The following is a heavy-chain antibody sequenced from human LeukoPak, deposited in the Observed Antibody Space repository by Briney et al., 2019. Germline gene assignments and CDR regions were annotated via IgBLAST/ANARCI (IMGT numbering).Heavy chain of an antibody. V-gene: IGHV3-74*01. CDR2: VNSDGSWT. CDR1: GNYR. D-gene: IGHD2/OR15-2a*01. Sequence: GGSLRLSCAASGNYRMHWVRQAPGKGLVWVSHVNSDGSWTSYADSVKGRFTISKDNAKNTVYLQMNSLRAKDTAVYYCVSFYETYWGRGTLVTVSS. CDR3: VSFYETY. J-gene: IGHJ4*02.